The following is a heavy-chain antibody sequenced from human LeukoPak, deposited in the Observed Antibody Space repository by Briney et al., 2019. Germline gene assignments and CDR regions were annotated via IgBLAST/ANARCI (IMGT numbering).Heavy chain of an antibody. D-gene: IGHD2-21*01. V-gene: IGHV3-21*01. Sequence: GGSLRLSCAASGFTFSSYSMNWVRQAPGKGLEWVSSISSSSSYIYYADSVKGRFTVSRDNAKNSLYLQMNSLRAEDTAVYYCARDGAPFRFDPWGQGTLVTVSS. J-gene: IGHJ5*02. CDR2: ISSSSSYI. CDR1: GFTFSSYS. CDR3: ARDGAPFRFDP.